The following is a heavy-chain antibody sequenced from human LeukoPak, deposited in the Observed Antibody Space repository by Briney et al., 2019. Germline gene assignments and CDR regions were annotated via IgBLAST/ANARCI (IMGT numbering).Heavy chain of an antibody. D-gene: IGHD7-27*01. CDR2: IYYSGST. CDR3: ARRELGNAFDI. Sequence: SETLSLICTVSGGSISSGDYYWSWIRQPPGKGLEWIGYIYYSGSTYYNPSLKSRVTISVDTSKNQFSLKLSSVTAADTAVYYCARRELGNAFDIWGQGTMVTVSS. V-gene: IGHV4-30-4*01. J-gene: IGHJ3*02. CDR1: GGSISSGDYY.